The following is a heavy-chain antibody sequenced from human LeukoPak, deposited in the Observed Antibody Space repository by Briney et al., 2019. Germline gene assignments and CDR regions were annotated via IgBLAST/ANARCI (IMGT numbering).Heavy chain of an antibody. J-gene: IGHJ4*02. CDR2: IYYSGST. V-gene: IGHV4-59*01. D-gene: IGHD3-3*01. Sequence: SETLSLTCTVSGGSISSYYWSWIRQPPGKGLEWIGYIYYSGSTNYNPSLKSRVTISVDTSKNQFSLKLSSVTAADTAVYYCARDRYNGIFGVVHWDYWGQGTLVTVSS. CDR1: GGSISSYY. CDR3: ARDRYNGIFGVVHWDY.